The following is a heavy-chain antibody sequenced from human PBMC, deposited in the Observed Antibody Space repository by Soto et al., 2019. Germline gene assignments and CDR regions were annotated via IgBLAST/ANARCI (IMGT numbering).Heavy chain of an antibody. CDR1: GFTFGDYA. V-gene: IGHV3-64D*08. D-gene: IGHD6-13*01. Sequence: GSLSQSCAASGFTFGDYAMHWVQQAPGEGVEWVSAISSNGGSTYYADSVKGRFTISRDNSKNTLYLQMSSLRAEDTAVYYCVKDGSGIAAAGSGEYYFDYWGQGTLVTVSS. J-gene: IGHJ4*02. CDR3: VKDGSGIAAAGSGEYYFDY. CDR2: ISSNGGST.